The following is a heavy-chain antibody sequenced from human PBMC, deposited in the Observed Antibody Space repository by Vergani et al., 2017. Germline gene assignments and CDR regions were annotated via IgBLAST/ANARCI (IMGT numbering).Heavy chain of an antibody. Sequence: QMQLVQSGPEVKTPGTSVTVSCKASGFTFTSSAVQWVRQARGQRLEWIGWIVVGSGNTNYAQKFQERVTITRDMSTSTAYMELSSLRSEDTAVYYCARDRATVVTTGFDPWGQGTLVTVSS. V-gene: IGHV1-58*01. J-gene: IGHJ5*02. CDR3: ARDRATVVTTGFDP. D-gene: IGHD4-23*01. CDR2: IVVGSGNT. CDR1: GFTFTSSA.